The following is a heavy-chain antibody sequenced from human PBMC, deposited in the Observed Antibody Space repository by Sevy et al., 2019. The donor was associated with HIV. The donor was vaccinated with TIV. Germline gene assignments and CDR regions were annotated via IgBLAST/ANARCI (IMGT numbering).Heavy chain of an antibody. J-gene: IGHJ4*02. CDR1: GFTFSKYS. CDR2: FSFGCGKI. D-gene: IGHD2-8*01. Sequence: GGSLRLSCAASGFTFSKYSMSWIRQTPGKGLEWVSTFSFGCGKINYADSVKGRFTISRDDSRNTFYLQMNSLRAEDTAIYYCASEGCTKPHAYWGQGTVVNVSS. CDR3: ASEGCTKPHAY. V-gene: IGHV3-23*01.